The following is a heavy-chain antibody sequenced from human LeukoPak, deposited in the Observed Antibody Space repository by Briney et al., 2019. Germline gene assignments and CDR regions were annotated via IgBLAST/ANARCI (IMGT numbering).Heavy chain of an antibody. CDR3: ARDQGSSSFDRSFDY. D-gene: IGHD6-6*01. CDR1: GFTVSSNY. J-gene: IGHJ4*02. CDR2: IYSGGST. Sequence: GGSLRLSCAASGFTVSSNYMGWVRQAPGKGLEWVSVIYSGGSTYYADSVKGRFTISRDNSKNTLYLQMNSLRAEDTAVYYCARDQGSSSFDRSFDYWGQGTLVTVSS. V-gene: IGHV3-53*01.